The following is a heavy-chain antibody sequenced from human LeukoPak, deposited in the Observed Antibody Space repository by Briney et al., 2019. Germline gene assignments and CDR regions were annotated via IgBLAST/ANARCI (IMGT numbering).Heavy chain of an antibody. D-gene: IGHD3-16*01. Sequence: PGGSLRLSCAASGFTLSTYAMSWVRQTPGKGLEWVAATSSSDAGTYHADSVRGRFTISRDNSKNTLYLQMNSLRAEDTAVYYCATERAGERPRPLLNYYYMDVWGKGTTVTISS. CDR2: TSSSDAGT. J-gene: IGHJ6*03. CDR1: GFTLSTYA. V-gene: IGHV3-23*01. CDR3: ATERAGERPRPLLNYYYMDV.